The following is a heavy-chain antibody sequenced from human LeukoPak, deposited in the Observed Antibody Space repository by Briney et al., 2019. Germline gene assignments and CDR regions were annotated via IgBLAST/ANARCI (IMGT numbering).Heavy chain of an antibody. CDR3: ARAFFGDYSNYYFDY. Sequence: SVKVSCKASGGTFSSYAISWVRQAPGQGLEWMGGIIPIFGTANYAQKFQGRVTITTDESTSTAYMELSSLRSEDTAVYYCARAFFGDYSNYYFDYWGQGTLVTVSS. CDR2: IIPIFGTA. CDR1: GGTFSSYA. D-gene: IGHD4-11*01. J-gene: IGHJ4*02. V-gene: IGHV1-69*05.